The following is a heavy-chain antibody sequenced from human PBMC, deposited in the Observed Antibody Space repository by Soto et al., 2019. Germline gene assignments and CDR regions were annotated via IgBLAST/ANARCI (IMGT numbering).Heavy chain of an antibody. V-gene: IGHV7-4-1*01. CDR3: ARVPYYYDSSGWPPDY. CDR2: INTNTGNP. CDR1: GYTFTSYA. J-gene: IGHJ4*02. Sequence: ASVKVSFKASGYTFTSYAMNWVRQAPGQGLEWMGWINTNTGNPMYAQGFTGRFVFSLDTSVSTAYLQICSLKAEDTAVYYCARVPYYYDSSGWPPDYWGQGTLVTVSS. D-gene: IGHD3-22*01.